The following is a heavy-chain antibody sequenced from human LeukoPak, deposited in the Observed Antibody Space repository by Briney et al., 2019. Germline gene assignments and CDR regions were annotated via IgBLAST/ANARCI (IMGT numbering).Heavy chain of an antibody. CDR2: ISWNSGSI. CDR1: GFTFDDYA. CDR3: AKDIAVGPEYYFDY. V-gene: IGHV3-9*01. Sequence: GGCLRLSCAASGFTFDDYAMHWVRHAPGKGLEWVSGISWNSGSIGYADSVKGRFTISRDNAKNYLYLQMNSLRAEDTALYYCAKDIAVGPEYYFDYWGQGTLVTVSS. J-gene: IGHJ4*02. D-gene: IGHD6-19*01.